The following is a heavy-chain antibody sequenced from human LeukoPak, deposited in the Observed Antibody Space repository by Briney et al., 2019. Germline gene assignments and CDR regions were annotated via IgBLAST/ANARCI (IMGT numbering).Heavy chain of an antibody. CDR2: INGSGGST. D-gene: IGHD4-17*01. CDR1: GFTVSSNY. V-gene: IGHV3-23*01. J-gene: IGHJ5*01. Sequence: GGSLRLSCAASGFTVSSNYMSWVRQAPGKGLEWVSDINGSGGSTYYADSVKGRFTISRDNSKNTLYLQMNSLRAEDTAVYYCANPPTVTKIRFDSWGQGTLVTVSS. CDR3: ANPPTVTKIRFDS.